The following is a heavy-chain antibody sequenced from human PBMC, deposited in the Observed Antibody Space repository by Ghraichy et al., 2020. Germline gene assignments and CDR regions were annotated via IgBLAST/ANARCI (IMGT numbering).Heavy chain of an antibody. V-gene: IGHV1-18*01. CDR2: ITTKSGNT. CDR3: ARGINYFDP. D-gene: IGHD5-24*01. J-gene: IGHJ5*02. CDR1: GYTFVNYG. Sequence: ASVKVSCKTSGYTFVNYGITWVRQAPGQGLEWLGWITTKSGNTQYGWKFQDRVTMTTDTSTNTAYLELRSLRSDDTAVYYCARGINYFDPWGQVTLVTVAS.